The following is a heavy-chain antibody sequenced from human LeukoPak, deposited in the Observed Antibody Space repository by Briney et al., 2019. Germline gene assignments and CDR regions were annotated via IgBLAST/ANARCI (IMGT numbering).Heavy chain of an antibody. D-gene: IGHD2-15*01. Sequence: GGSLRLSCAGSGFTFGSYSMSWVRQAPGKGLEWVSVISGSGDSTFYTDFVKGRFTISRDDSKNTLYLQMSSLRADDTAVYYCAKGSSASCYSSVNFWGQRTLVTVSS. J-gene: IGHJ4*02. CDR2: ISGSGDST. V-gene: IGHV3-23*01. CDR1: GFTFGSYS. CDR3: AKGSSASCYSSVNF.